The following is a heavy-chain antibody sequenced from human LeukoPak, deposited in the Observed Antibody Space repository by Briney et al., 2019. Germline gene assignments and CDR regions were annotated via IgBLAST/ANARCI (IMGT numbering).Heavy chain of an antibody. Sequence: SETLSLTCTVSGGSINNYYWSWIRQPPGKGLEWIGYIYYSGSTNYNPSLKSRVTISVDTSKNQFSLKLSSVTAADTAVYYCARDSSGWYEGAFDIWGQGTMVTVSS. CDR3: ARDSSGWYEGAFDI. D-gene: IGHD6-19*01. CDR2: IYYSGST. CDR1: GGSINNYY. J-gene: IGHJ3*02. V-gene: IGHV4-59*01.